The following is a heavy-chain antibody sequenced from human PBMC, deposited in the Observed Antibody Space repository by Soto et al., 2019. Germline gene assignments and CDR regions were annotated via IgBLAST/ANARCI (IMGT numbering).Heavy chain of an antibody. V-gene: IGHV3-30-3*01. Sequence: GGSLRLSCAASGFTFSSYAMHWVRQAPGKGLEWVAVISYDGSNKYYADSVKGRFTISRDNSKNTLYLQMNSLRAEGTAVYYCARVVSLGWFDPWGQGTLVTVSS. CDR1: GFTFSSYA. D-gene: IGHD2-21*01. CDR3: ARVVSLGWFDP. J-gene: IGHJ5*02. CDR2: ISYDGSNK.